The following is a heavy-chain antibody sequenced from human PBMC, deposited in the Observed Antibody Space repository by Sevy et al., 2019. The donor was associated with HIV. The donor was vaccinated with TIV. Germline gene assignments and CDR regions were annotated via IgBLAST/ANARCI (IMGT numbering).Heavy chain of an antibody. CDR1: GFSLSTNGVG. CDR3: ARRQSWITRGYDYPYFDY. J-gene: IGHJ4*02. D-gene: IGHD5-12*01. Sequence: SGPTLVKPTQTLTLTCTFSGFSLSTNGVGVGWIRQPPGKALEWLALIYWDDNKRYSPSLNSRLTITKDTSKNQVVLKLTNMDPVDTATYYCARRQSWITRGYDYPYFDYWGQGTLVTVSS. CDR2: IYWDDNK. V-gene: IGHV2-5*02.